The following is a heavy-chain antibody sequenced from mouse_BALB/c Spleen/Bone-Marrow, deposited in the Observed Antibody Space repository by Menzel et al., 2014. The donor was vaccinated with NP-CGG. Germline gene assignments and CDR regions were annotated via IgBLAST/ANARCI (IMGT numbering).Heavy chain of an antibody. D-gene: IGHD2-4*01. J-gene: IGHJ4*01. V-gene: IGHV5-17*02. CDR1: GFTFSSFG. Sequence: EVMLVESGGGLVQPGGSRKLSCAASGFTFSSFGMHWVRQAPEKGLEWVAYTSSGSSTIYYADTLKGRFTISRDNPKNTLFLQMTSLRSEDTAMYYCARARSTMITTGTLDYWGQGTSVTVSS. CDR3: ARARSTMITTGTLDY. CDR2: TSSGSSTI.